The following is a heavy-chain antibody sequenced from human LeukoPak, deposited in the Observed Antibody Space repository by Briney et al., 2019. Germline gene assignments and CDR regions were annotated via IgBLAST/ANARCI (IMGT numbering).Heavy chain of an antibody. V-gene: IGHV4-59*08. D-gene: IGHD4-23*01. CDR1: GASLSSYY. CDR2: IYYSGST. J-gene: IGHJ5*02. CDR3: ARHDYGGNTGRFDP. Sequence: SETLSLTCTVSGASLSSYYRSWIRQPPGKGLEWIGYIYYSGSTNYNPSLKSRVTISVDTSKNQFSLKLSSVTAADTAVYYCARHDYGGNTGRFDPWGQGTLVTVSS.